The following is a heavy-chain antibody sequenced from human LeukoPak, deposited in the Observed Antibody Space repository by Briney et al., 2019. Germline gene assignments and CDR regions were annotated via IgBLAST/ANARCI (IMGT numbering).Heavy chain of an antibody. CDR1: GGSISSTNW. V-gene: IGHV4-4*02. D-gene: IGHD1-14*01. CDR2: VHLSGRT. CDR3: ARETGDYGMDV. J-gene: IGHJ6*02. Sequence: SGTLSLTCGVSGGSISSTNWWTWVRQPPGEGLEWIGEVHLSGRTNYNPSLECRVTMSVDMSENHISLKLTSVTAADTAVYYCARETGDYGMDVWGQGTTVTVSS.